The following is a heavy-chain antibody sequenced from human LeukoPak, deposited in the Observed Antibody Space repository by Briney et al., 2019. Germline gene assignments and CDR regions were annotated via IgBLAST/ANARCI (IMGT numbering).Heavy chain of an antibody. Sequence: GGSLRLSCAASGFTFSTYWMHWVRQAPGKGLEWVSKISSSGNTIYYADSVKGRFTISRDNAKNSLYLQMNSLRAEDTAVYFCARYYYGSGSSSYFDYWGQGTLVTVSS. CDR2: ISSSGNTI. V-gene: IGHV3-48*04. D-gene: IGHD3-10*01. CDR1: GFTFSTYW. CDR3: ARYYYGSGSSSYFDY. J-gene: IGHJ4*02.